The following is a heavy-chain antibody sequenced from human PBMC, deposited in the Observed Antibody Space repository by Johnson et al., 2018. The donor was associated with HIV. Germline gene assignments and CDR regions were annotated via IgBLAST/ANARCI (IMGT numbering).Heavy chain of an antibody. CDR2: ISWNSGSI. J-gene: IGHJ3*02. D-gene: IGHD6-13*01. V-gene: IGHV3-9*01. CDR3: AKGVVAAAALGGAFDI. CDR1: GFTFDDYA. Sequence: VESGGGLVQPGRSLRLSCAASGFTFDDYAMHWVRQAPGKGLEWVSGISWNSGSIGYADSVKGRFTISRDNAKNSLYLQRNSLRAEDTALYYCAKGVVAAAALGGAFDIWGQGTMVTVSS.